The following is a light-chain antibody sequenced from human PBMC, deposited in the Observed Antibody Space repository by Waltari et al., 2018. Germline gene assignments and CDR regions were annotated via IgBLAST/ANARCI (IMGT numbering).Light chain of an antibody. J-gene: IGKJ4*01. V-gene: IGKV1-33*01. CDR2: DAF. CDR3: QQYNTLPVT. Sequence: MQVTQSPSSLSASVGDRVTITCQSNQDINNFLNWYQPKPGKAPKVVIFDAFNLATGVPSRLSGGGAGTDFTFTISSLKPEDIATYYCQQYNTLPVTFGGGTKVEIK. CDR1: QDINNF.